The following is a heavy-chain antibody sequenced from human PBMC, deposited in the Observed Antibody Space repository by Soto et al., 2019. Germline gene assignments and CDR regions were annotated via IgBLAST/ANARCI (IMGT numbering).Heavy chain of an antibody. CDR3: ARAQSFYFDY. J-gene: IGHJ4*02. Sequence: ASVKVSRKPSVYTFTNYGISFVRQAPGQGREWMGWISAYNGYTNYAQKFQGRVTMTRDTSISTAYMELSSLRSDDTAVYYCARAQSFYFDYWGQGTLVTVSS. V-gene: IGHV1-18*01. CDR2: ISAYNGYT. CDR1: VYTFTNYG.